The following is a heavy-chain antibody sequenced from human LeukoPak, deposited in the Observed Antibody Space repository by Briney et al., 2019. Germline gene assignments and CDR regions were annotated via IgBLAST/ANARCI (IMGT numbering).Heavy chain of an antibody. CDR1: GGTFSSYA. D-gene: IGHD1-26*01. CDR2: IIPIFGTA. V-gene: IGHV1-69*13. J-gene: IGHJ4*02. CDR3: ASEGKWEPGYFDY. Sequence: ASVKVSCKASGGTFSSYAISWVRQAPGQGLEWMGGIIPIFGTANYAQKFQGRVTITADESTSTAYMELSSLRSEDTAVYYCASEGKWEPGYFDYWGQGTLVTVS.